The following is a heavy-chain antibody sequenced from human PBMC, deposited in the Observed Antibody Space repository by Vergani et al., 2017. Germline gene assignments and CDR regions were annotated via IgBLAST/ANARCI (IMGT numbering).Heavy chain of an antibody. CDR2: IIPNSGGT. CDR3: ARPGYSSSSVGGQLYYYYGMDV. J-gene: IGHJ6*02. V-gene: IGHV1-2*02. CDR1: GGTFSSYA. Sequence: QVQLVQSGAEVKKPGSSVKVSCKASGGTFSSYAISWVRQAPGQGLEWMGRIIPNSGGTNYAQKFQGRVTMTRDTSISTAYMELSRLRSDDTAVYYCARPGYSSSSVGGQLYYYYGMDVWGQGTTVTVSS. D-gene: IGHD6-6*01.